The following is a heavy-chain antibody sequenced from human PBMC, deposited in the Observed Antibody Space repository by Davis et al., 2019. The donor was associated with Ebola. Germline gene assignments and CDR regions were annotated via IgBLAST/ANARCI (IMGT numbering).Heavy chain of an antibody. J-gene: IGHJ3*02. CDR2: INPILGIA. CDR1: GGTHLSYA. D-gene: IGHD5-24*01. Sequence: SVPVSCKASGGTHLSYAISSVRPPPGQGLEWMGRINPILGIANYAQKFQGRVTITADKSTSTAYMELSSLRSEDTAVYYCARGKDGYLLEDAFDIWGQGTMVTVSS. V-gene: IGHV1-69*04. CDR3: ARGKDGYLLEDAFDI.